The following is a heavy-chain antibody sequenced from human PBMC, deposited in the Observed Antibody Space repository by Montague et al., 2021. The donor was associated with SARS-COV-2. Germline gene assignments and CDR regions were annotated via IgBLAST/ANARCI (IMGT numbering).Heavy chain of an antibody. D-gene: IGHD5-18*01. J-gene: IGHJ6*02. CDR2: IDWDDDK. V-gene: IGHV2-70*01. CDR3: ARIQAELWPNYYCYGMGV. CDR1: GFSLSTSGMC. Sequence: PALVKPTQTLTLTCTFSGFSLSTSGMCVSWIRQPPGKALEWLALIDWDDDKYYSTSLKTRLTISKDTSKNQVVLTMTNMDPVDTATYYCARIQAELWPNYYCYGMGVWGQGTTVTVSS.